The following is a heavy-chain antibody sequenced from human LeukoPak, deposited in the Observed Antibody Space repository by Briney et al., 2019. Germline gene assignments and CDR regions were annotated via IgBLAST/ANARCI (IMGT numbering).Heavy chain of an antibody. D-gene: IGHD3-9*01. J-gene: IGHJ6*02. V-gene: IGHV1-8*01. CDR1: GYTFTSYD. CDR2: MNPNSGNT. CDR3: ARGPVLRYFDWIYYYGMDV. Sequence: ASVKVSCKASGYTFTSYDINWVRQATGQGLEWMGWMNPNSGNTGYAQKFQGRVTMTRNTSISTAYMELSSLRSEDTAVYYCARGPVLRYFDWIYYYGMDVWGQGTTVTVSS.